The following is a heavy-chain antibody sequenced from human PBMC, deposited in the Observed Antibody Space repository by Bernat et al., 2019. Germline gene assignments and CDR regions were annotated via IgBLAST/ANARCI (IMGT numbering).Heavy chain of an antibody. CDR2: INAGNGNT. J-gene: IGHJ6*02. Sequence: QVQLVQSGAEVKKPGASVKVSCKASGYTFTSYAMHWVRQAPGQRLEWMGWINAGNGNTKYSQKFQGRVTITRDTSASTAYMELSSLRSEDTAVYYCARDLQQLVPYYSYGMDVWGQGTTVTVSS. V-gene: IGHV1-3*01. CDR3: ARDLQQLVPYYSYGMDV. D-gene: IGHD6-13*01. CDR1: GYTFTSYA.